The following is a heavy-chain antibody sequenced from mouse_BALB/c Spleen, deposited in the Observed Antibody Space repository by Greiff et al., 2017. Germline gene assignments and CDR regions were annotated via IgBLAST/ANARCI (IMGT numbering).Heavy chain of an antibody. CDR2: ISDGGSYT. CDR1: GFTFSDYY. V-gene: IGHV5-4*02. D-gene: IGHD2-1*01. Sequence: EVQLQESGGGLVKPGGSLKLSCAASGFTFSDYYMYWVRQTPEKRLEWVATISDGGSYTYYPDSVKGRFTISRDNAKNNLYLQMSSLKSEDTAMYYCARGRNGNYVAWFAYWGQGTLVTVSA. CDR3: ARGRNGNYVAWFAY. J-gene: IGHJ3*01.